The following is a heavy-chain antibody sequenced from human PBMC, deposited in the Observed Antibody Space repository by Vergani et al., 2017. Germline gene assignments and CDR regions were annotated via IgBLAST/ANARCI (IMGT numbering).Heavy chain of an antibody. V-gene: IGHV1-3*01. D-gene: IGHD3-16*01. CDR3: ARVSGIHMDDYADG. CDR2: INAGNGNT. CDR1: GYTFTSYA. J-gene: IGHJ4*02. Sequence: QVQLVQSGAEVKKPGASVKVSCKASGYTFTSYAMHWVRQAPGQRLEWMGWINAGNGNTKYSQKLQGRVTMTTDTSTSTAYMELRSLRSDDTSGYYCARVSGIHMDDYADGWGQGTLVTVSS.